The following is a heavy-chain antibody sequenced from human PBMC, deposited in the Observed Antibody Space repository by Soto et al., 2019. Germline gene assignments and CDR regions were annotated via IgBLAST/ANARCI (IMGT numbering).Heavy chain of an antibody. CDR1: GYTFTSYA. V-gene: IGHV1-3*01. CDR3: ARDGRELLRLGYYYYGMDV. CDR2: INAVIGIS. J-gene: IGHJ6*02. D-gene: IGHD1-26*01. Sequence: ASVKVTCKASGYTFTSYAMHWVRQAPGQRLEWMGWINAVIGISKYSQKLQGRGTITRDTSVSTVYMELISLRFEDMAVYYFARDGRELLRLGYYYYGMDVWGQGTTVTVSS.